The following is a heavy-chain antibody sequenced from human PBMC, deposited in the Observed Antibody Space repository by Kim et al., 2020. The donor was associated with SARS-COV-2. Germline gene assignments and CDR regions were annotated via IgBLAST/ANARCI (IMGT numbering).Heavy chain of an antibody. CDR2: T. J-gene: IGHJ4*02. CDR3: TYGSIWYGTDF. Sequence: TYCNPSLKSRVTLSVDTSKNQFSLKLSSVTAADTALYFCTYGSIWYGTDFWGQGTLVTVSS. D-gene: IGHD6-13*01. V-gene: IGHV4-39*07.